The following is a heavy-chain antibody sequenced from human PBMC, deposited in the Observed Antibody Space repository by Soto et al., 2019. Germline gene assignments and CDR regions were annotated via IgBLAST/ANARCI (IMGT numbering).Heavy chain of an antibody. V-gene: IGHV4-59*08. CDR3: ARFDFGDYRGLDY. Sequence: QVHLQESGPGLVKPSETLSLTCTVSSGSISGYYWSWIRQPPGKGLECIGYISYIGNTHYNPSLMSRVTISIDTSKNQFSLKVTSGTAADTAVYYCARFDFGDYRGLDYWGQGTLVTVSS. D-gene: IGHD4-17*01. CDR2: ISYIGNT. CDR1: SGSISGYY. J-gene: IGHJ4*02.